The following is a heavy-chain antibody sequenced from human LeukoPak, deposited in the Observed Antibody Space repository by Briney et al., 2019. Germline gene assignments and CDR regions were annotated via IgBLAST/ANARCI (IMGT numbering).Heavy chain of an antibody. V-gene: IGHV3-11*01. CDR2: ISGGGSII. CDR1: GFTFSDHY. J-gene: IGHJ4*02. CDR3: ARGGGRNSLGY. D-gene: IGHD1-26*01. Sequence: GGSLRLSCAVSGFTFSDHYMSWIRQAPGKGLEWVSHISGGGSIIYYADSVKGRFTISRDNAKNSLYLQMNSLRAEDTAVYYCARGGGRNSLGYWGPGTLVTVSS.